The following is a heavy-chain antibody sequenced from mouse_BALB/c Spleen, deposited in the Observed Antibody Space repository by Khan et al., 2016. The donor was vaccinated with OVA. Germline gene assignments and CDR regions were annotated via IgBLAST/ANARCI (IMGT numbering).Heavy chain of an antibody. CDR1: GYTFTNYG. J-gene: IGHJ1*01. V-gene: IGHV9-3-1*01. Sequence: QIQLVQSGPELKKPGETVKISCKASGYTFTNYGMNWVKQAPGKGLKWMGWINTYTGEPPYADDFKGRFVFSLETSASTAYLQINNLKNEDTATYFCASGGYWYFDVWGAGTTVTVSS. CDR2: INTYTGEP. CDR3: ASGGYWYFDV. D-gene: IGHD1-1*02.